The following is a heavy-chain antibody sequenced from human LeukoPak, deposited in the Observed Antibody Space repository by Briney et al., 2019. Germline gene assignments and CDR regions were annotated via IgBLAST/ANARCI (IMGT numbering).Heavy chain of an antibody. CDR3: ARRAGEYSHPYDY. CDR2: IYSGGNT. D-gene: IGHD4-17*01. CDR1: GFIFRINS. V-gene: IGHV3-53*01. J-gene: IGHJ4*02. Sequence: GGSLRLSCTVSGFIFRINSMSWVRQAPGKGLEWVSFIYSGGNTHYSDSVKGRFTISRDNSKNTLYLHMNSLRAEDTAVYYCARRAGEYSHPYDYWGQGTLVTVSS.